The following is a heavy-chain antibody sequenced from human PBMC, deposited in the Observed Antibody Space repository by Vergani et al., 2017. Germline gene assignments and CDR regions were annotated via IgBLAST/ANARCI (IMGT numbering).Heavy chain of an antibody. J-gene: IGHJ4*02. V-gene: IGHV3-23*01. CDR1: GFTFSSYA. CDR3: AKSRIGVCSGGSCYLSDY. Sequence: EVQLLESGGGLVQPGGSLRLSCAASGFTFSSYAMSWVRQAPGKGLEWVSAISGSGGSTYYADSVKGRFTSSRDNSKNTLYLQMNSLRAEDTAVYYCAKSRIGVCSGGSCYLSDYWGQGTLVTVSS. D-gene: IGHD2-15*01. CDR2: ISGSGGST.